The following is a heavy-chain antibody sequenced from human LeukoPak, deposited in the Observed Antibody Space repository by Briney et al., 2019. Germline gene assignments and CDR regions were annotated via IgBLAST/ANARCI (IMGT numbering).Heavy chain of an antibody. CDR1: GGSISSYY. CDR3: ARNQRDYLFDY. CDR2: IYYSGST. Sequence: SETLSLTCTVSGGSISSYYWSWIRQPPGKGLEWIGYIYYSGSTNYNPSLKSRVTISVDTSKNQFSLKLSSVTAADTAVYYCARNQRDYLFDYWGQGTLVTVSS. J-gene: IGHJ4*02. V-gene: IGHV4-59*08. D-gene: IGHD4-17*01.